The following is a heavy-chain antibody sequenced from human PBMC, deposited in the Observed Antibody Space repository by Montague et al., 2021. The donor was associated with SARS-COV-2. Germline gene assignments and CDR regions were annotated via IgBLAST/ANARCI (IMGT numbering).Heavy chain of an antibody. D-gene: IGHD2-15*01. Sequence: SETLSLTCAVHGGSFSTYSWNWIRQPPGKGLEWIGEIHHGGSTNYNPSLKSRVPISADTSKNQFSLKLTSVAAADTAVYYCARLGDGVVPSPILGVGPYYSYCYMDVWGKGTTVTVSS. J-gene: IGHJ6*03. V-gene: IGHV4-34*01. CDR3: ARLGDGVVPSPILGVGPYYSYCYMDV. CDR2: IHHGGST. CDR1: GGSFSTYS.